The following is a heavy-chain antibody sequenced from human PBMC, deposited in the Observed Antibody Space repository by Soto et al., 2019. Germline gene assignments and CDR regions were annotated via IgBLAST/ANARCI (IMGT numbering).Heavy chain of an antibody. J-gene: IGHJ5*02. CDR1: GYSISSGYY. V-gene: IGHV4-38-2*01. Sequence: SETLSLTCAVSGYSISSGYYWGWLRQPPGKGLECIGSIYHGGSTYYNPSLNSRVTLSIDMTNNHVSLILNSVTAADTAVYYCARVGPWVPYYYDSSPYTFENWFEPWGQGTLVTVSS. CDR2: IYHGGST. D-gene: IGHD3-22*01. CDR3: ARVGPWVPYYYDSSPYTFENWFEP.